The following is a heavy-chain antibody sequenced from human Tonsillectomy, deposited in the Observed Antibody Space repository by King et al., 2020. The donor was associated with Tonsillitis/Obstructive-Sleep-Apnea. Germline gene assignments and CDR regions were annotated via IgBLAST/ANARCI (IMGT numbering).Heavy chain of an antibody. V-gene: IGHV4-59*01. Sequence: QLQESGPGLVKPSETLSLTCTVSGGSISSYYWSWIRQPPGKGLDWIGYIYYSGSTNYNPSLKSRVTISVDTSKNQFSLKLGSVTAADTAVYYCAGVRGGATLRYYYMDVWGKGTTVTVSS. D-gene: IGHD1-26*01. CDR1: GGSISSYY. J-gene: IGHJ6*03. CDR2: IYYSGST. CDR3: AGVRGGATLRYYYMDV.